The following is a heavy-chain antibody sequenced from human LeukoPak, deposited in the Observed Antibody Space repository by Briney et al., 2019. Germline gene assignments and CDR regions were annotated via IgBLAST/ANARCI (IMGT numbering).Heavy chain of an antibody. Sequence: GGSLRLSCAASGFTFSSYAMSWVRQAPGKGLEWVSAISGSGGSTHYADSVKGRFTISRDNSKNTLYLQMNSLRAEDTAVYYCAKCRSSWFNYYYYGMDVWGQGTTVTVSS. CDR3: AKCRSSWFNYYYYGMDV. V-gene: IGHV3-23*01. CDR1: GFTFSSYA. CDR2: ISGSGGST. J-gene: IGHJ6*02. D-gene: IGHD6-13*01.